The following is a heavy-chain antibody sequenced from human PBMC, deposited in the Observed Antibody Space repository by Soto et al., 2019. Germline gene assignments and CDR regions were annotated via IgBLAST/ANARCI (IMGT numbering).Heavy chain of an antibody. Sequence: GGSLRLSCAASGFTFSSYSMNWVRQAPGKGLEWVSYVTSSSSTIYYADSVKGRFTISRDNAKNSLYLQMNSLRAEDTAVYYCARDLGSSWYPEYFQHWGQGT. J-gene: IGHJ1*01. CDR1: GFTFSSYS. D-gene: IGHD6-13*01. CDR3: ARDLGSSWYPEYFQH. V-gene: IGHV3-48*01. CDR2: VTSSSSTI.